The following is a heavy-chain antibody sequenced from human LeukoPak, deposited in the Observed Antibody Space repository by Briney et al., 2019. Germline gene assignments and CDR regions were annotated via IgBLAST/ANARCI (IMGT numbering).Heavy chain of an antibody. CDR3: ARVSGSGWPYYFDY. J-gene: IGHJ4*02. V-gene: IGHV1-8*01. Sequence: ASVKVSCKASGYTFTSYDINWVRQATGQGLEWMGWMNPNSGNTGYAQKFQGRVTMTRDTSISTAYMELSSLRSEVTAVYYCARVSGSGWPYYFDYWGQGTLVTVSS. CDR1: GYTFTSYD. D-gene: IGHD6-19*01. CDR2: MNPNSGNT.